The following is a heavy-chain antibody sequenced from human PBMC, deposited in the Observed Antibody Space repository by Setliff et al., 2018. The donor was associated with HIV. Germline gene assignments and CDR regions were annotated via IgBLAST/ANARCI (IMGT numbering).Heavy chain of an antibody. D-gene: IGHD2-21*01. CDR1: GGSFSDHY. J-gene: IGHJ4*02. CDR2: INHSGDN. CDR3: ARGVVMRGLIVGRPLDS. Sequence: LSLTCAVYGGSFSDHYWGWMRQPPGKGLEWIGEINHSGDNNYNPSLKSRVTMSVDTSNNQFSLKLKSMTATDTAVYYCARGVVMRGLIVGRPLDSWGRGTLVTVSS. V-gene: IGHV4-34*01.